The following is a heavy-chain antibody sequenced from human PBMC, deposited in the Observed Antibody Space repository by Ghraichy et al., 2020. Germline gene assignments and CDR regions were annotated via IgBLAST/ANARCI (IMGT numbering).Heavy chain of an antibody. Sequence: GSLRLSCAASGFTFSSYAMSWVRQAPGKGLEWVSAISSSGGSTYYADSVKGRFTISRDNSKNTLYLQMNSLRAEDTAVYYCAKELHYDSSGYPGLEAFDIWGQGTMVTVSS. V-gene: IGHV3-23*01. CDR1: GFTFSSYA. CDR2: ISSSGGST. CDR3: AKELHYDSSGYPGLEAFDI. J-gene: IGHJ3*02. D-gene: IGHD3-22*01.